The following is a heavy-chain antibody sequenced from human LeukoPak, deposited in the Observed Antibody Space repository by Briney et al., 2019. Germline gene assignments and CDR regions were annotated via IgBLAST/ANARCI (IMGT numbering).Heavy chain of an antibody. Sequence: GGSLRLSCAASGFTFSKYWMLWVRQAPGKGLESVSRINTDGTVTTYADSVKGRFTVSRDNADNTMFLQMNSVRDEDKAVYYCATKQWLAPPPDSWGQGTPVTVSS. CDR2: INTDGTVT. CDR3: ATKQWLAPPPDS. CDR1: GFTFSKYW. D-gene: IGHD6-19*01. V-gene: IGHV3-74*01. J-gene: IGHJ4*02.